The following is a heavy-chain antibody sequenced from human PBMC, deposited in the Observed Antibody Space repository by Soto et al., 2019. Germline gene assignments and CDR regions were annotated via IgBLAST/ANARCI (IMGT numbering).Heavy chain of an antibody. D-gene: IGHD3-10*01. V-gene: IGHV4-30-4*01. CDR3: ARVALWFWEKGLLDYYYGMDV. CDR1: GGSISSGDYY. Sequence: PSETLSLTCTVSGGSISSGDYYWSWIRQPPGKGLEWIGYIYYSGSTYYNPSLKSRVTIAADTSKNHFSLKLSSVTVEDTAVYYCARVALWFWEKGLLDYYYGMDVWGQGTTVTVSS. J-gene: IGHJ6*02. CDR2: IYYSGST.